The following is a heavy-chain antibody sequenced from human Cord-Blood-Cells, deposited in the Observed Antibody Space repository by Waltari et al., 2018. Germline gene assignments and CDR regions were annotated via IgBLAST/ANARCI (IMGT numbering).Heavy chain of an antibody. Sequence: QVQLVQSGAEVKKPGASVKVSCKASGYTFTGYYMHWVRQAPGQGLEWMGWSNPNSGGTNYAQKFQGRVTMTRDTSISTAYMELGRLRSDDTAVYYCAREPLYYYGSGSFDYWGQGTLVTVSS. CDR2: SNPNSGGT. D-gene: IGHD3-10*01. CDR1: GYTFTGYY. J-gene: IGHJ4*02. V-gene: IGHV1-2*02. CDR3: AREPLYYYGSGSFDY.